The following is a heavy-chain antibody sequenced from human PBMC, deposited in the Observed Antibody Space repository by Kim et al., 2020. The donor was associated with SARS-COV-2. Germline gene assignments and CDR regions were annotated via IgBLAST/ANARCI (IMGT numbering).Heavy chain of an antibody. CDR1: GGSISSSNYF. J-gene: IGHJ6*03. D-gene: IGHD3-3*01. CDR3: AKEPERLSSSSGYMDV. Sequence: SETLSLTCTVSGGSISSSNYFWGWIRQPPGKGLEWIGSIYYSGNTYYNPSLKSRVTISVDTSKNQFSLKLSSVTAADTAVYYCAKEPERLSSSSGYMDVWGKGTTVTVSS. CDR2: IYYSGNT. V-gene: IGHV4-39*01.